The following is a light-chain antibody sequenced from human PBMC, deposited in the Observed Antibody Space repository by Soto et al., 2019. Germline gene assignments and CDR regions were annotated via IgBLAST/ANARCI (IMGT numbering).Light chain of an antibody. CDR1: QSVDSTY. V-gene: IGKV3-20*01. CDR2: GAS. J-gene: IGKJ1*01. Sequence: DIVLTQSPGTLSLSPGESATLSWRASQSVDSTYIAWYQQKPGQAPRLLIFGASGRATGIPDRCSGSGSGKDFTLTISRLEPEDSAVYYYQHYESFRTFGQGTKVDIK. CDR3: QHYESFRT.